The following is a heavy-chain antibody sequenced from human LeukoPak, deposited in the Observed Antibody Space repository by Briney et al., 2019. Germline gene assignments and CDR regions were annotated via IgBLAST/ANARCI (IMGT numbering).Heavy chain of an antibody. D-gene: IGHD4-17*01. CDR3: AISEGGTVTRGVFIDY. CDR2: INPNSGGT. J-gene: IGHJ4*02. Sequence: ASVKVSCKASGHSFTAYYMHWVRQAPGQGLEWMGWINPNSGGTNYAQKFQGRVTMTRDTSISTAYMELSRLRSDDTAVYYCAISEGGTVTRGVFIDYWGQGTLVTVSS. CDR1: GHSFTAYY. V-gene: IGHV1-2*02.